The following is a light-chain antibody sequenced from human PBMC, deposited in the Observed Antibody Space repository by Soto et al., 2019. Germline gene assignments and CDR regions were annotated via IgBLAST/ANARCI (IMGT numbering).Light chain of an antibody. CDR3: QQRASWPLT. J-gene: IGKJ4*01. CDR1: QIIYTS. V-gene: IGKV3-11*01. CDR2: EAS. Sequence: EIVLTQSPATLSLSPGERATLSCRASQIIYTSLAWYQQKPGQAPRLLIYEASISATGLPARFSGSGSGADFTLTISGLEPEDFAIDYCQQRASWPLTFGGGTKVEVK.